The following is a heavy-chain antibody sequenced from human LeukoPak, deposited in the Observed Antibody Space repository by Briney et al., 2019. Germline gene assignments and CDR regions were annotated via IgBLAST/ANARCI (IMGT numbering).Heavy chain of an antibody. CDR1: GFTFTSSA. CDR2: IVVGSGNT. CDR3: AAEPGYSSSWFPKSYYYYYMDI. J-gene: IGHJ6*03. Sequence: ASVKVSCKASGFTFTSSAMQWVRQARGQRLEWIGWIVVGSGNTNYAQKFQERVTITRDMSTSTAYMELSSLRSEDTAVYYCAAEPGYSSSWFPKSYYYYYMDIWGKGTTVTVSS. D-gene: IGHD6-13*01. V-gene: IGHV1-58*02.